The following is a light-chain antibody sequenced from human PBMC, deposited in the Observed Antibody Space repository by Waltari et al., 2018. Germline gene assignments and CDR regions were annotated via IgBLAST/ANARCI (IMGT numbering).Light chain of an antibody. Sequence: QSALTQPASVSGSPGQSITISCTGTSSDIGGYNSVSWYQQHPGKGPKLIIYDVSERPAGVANRFYGSKSGNTASLTISGLQAEDEADYYCCSFAGGGTMLFGGGTKLTVL. CDR1: SSDIGGYNS. V-gene: IGLV2-23*02. CDR3: CSFAGGGTML. J-gene: IGLJ2*01. CDR2: DVS.